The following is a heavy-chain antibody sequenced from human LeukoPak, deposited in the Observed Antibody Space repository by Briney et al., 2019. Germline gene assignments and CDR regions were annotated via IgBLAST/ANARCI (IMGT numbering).Heavy chain of an antibody. CDR3: TRGYDSSSFGR. Sequence: PSETLSLTCTVSGGSISSGSHYSGWIRQPPGKGLEWIGSISYSGSTSYNPSLKSRVTMSVDTSKNQFSLKLGSVTAADTAVYYCTRGYDSSSFGRWGQGTLITVSS. D-gene: IGHD6-6*01. CDR1: GGSISSGSHY. CDR2: ISYSGST. V-gene: IGHV4-39*07. J-gene: IGHJ4*02.